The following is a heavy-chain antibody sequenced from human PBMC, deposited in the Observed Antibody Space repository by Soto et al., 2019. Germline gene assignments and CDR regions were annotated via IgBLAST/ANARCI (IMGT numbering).Heavy chain of an antibody. D-gene: IGHD6-6*01. CDR3: AIEYSSSPPYYPIGY. CDR1: GGTFSSYS. J-gene: IGHJ4*02. V-gene: IGHV1-69*13. Sequence: SVKVSCKASGGTFSSYSISWVRQAPGQGLEWMGGIIPIFGTANYAQKFQGRVTITADESTSTAYMELSSLRSEDPAVYYCAIEYSSSPPYYPIGYWGQGTLVTVSS. CDR2: IIPIFGTA.